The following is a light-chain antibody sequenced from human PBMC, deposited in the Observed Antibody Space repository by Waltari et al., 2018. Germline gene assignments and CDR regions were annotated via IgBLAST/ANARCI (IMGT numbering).Light chain of an antibody. CDR1: SGHSGYA. Sequence: QLVLTQSPSASASLGVSVKLTCTLSSGHSGYAITWHQQQPGTGPRYLMKVPIDGTNNSGDGIPDRFLGSSSGAERYLIISRLQSEDEADYYCQTWSPDTVLFGGGTKLTVL. J-gene: IGLJ2*01. CDR2: VPIDGTN. CDR3: QTWSPDTVL. V-gene: IGLV4-69*01.